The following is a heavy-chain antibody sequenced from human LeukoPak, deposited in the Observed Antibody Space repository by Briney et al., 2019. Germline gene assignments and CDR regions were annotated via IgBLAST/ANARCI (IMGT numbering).Heavy chain of an antibody. D-gene: IGHD3-10*01. J-gene: IGHJ6*04. CDR2: IDPGDSYT. CDR3: ARLRGSGPYYYNGLDV. V-gene: IGHV5-10-1*01. Sequence: GESLRISCKGSGYSFTSYWITWVRQMPGKGLEWMGRIDPGDSYTSYSPSFQGHVTISADKSINTAYLQWSSLKASDTAVYNCARLRGSGPYYYNGLDVWGKGTTVTVSS. CDR1: GYSFTSYW.